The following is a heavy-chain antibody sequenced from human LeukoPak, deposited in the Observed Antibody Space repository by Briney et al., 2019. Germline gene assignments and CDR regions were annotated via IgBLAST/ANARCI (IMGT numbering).Heavy chain of an antibody. V-gene: IGHV3-7*01. CDR2: IKQDGSEE. CDR1: GFTFSSYW. Sequence: PGGSLRLSCAASGFTFSSYWMSWVRQAPGKGLERVANIKQDGSEEYYVDSVKGRFTISRDNAKNSLYLQMNSLRAEDTAVYYCASHYGSGSYSGDAFDLWGQGTMVIVSS. CDR3: ASHYGSGSYSGDAFDL. J-gene: IGHJ3*01. D-gene: IGHD3-10*01.